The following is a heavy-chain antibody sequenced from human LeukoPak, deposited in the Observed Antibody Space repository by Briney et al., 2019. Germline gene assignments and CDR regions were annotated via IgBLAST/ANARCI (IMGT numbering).Heavy chain of an antibody. CDR3: ARDGYDSSGYYFDY. V-gene: IGHV3-30-3*01. CDR1: AFTLSSYA. CDR2: ISYDGSNK. Sequence: LTGGSLRLSCAASAFTLSSYAMHWVRQAPGKGLEWVAVISYDGSNKYYADSVKGRFTISRDNSKNTLYLQMNSLRAEDTAVYYCARDGYDSSGYYFDYWGQGTLVTVSS. D-gene: IGHD3-22*01. J-gene: IGHJ4*01.